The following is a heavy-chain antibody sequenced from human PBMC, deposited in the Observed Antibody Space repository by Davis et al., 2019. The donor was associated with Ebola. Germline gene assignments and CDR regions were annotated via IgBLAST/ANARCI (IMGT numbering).Heavy chain of an antibody. V-gene: IGHV4-4*02. J-gene: IGHJ4*02. D-gene: IGHD2-2*01. CDR1: GGSISSSNW. Sequence: PSETLSLTCAVSGGSISSSNWWSWVRQPPGKGLEWIGEIYHSGSTNYNPSLKSRVTISVDKSKNQFSLKLSSVTAADTAVYYCARVGLGYCSSTSCYYFDYWGQGTLVTVSS. CDR2: IYHSGST. CDR3: ARVGLGYCSSTSCYYFDY.